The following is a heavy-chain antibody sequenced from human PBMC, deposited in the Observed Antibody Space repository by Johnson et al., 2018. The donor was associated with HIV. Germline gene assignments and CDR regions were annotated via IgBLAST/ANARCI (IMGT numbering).Heavy chain of an antibody. CDR2: IKQDGSEA. CDR1: GFNFNSYW. J-gene: IGHJ3*01. V-gene: IGHV3-7*05. Sequence: VQLVESGGGLVQPGGSLRLSCAASGFNFNSYWMTWVRQAPGKGLEWVANIKQDGSEAYYVDSVKGRFTITRDNSNNTLYVEMNSLRAEDTAVYYCASLPWGQGTMVTVSS. CDR3: ASLP.